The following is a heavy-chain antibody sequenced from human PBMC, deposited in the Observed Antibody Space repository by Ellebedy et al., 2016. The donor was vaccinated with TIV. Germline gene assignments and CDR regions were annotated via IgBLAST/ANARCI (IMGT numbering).Heavy chain of an antibody. V-gene: IGHV3-48*02. Sequence: GESLKISCAASGFTFSSYSMNWVRQAPGKGLEWVSYISSSSSTIYYADSVKGRFTISRDNANNSLYLQMNSLRDEDTAVYYCARELRLRYFDYDYWGQGTLVTVSS. J-gene: IGHJ4*02. D-gene: IGHD3-9*01. CDR3: ARELRLRYFDYDY. CDR1: GFTFSSYS. CDR2: ISSSSSTI.